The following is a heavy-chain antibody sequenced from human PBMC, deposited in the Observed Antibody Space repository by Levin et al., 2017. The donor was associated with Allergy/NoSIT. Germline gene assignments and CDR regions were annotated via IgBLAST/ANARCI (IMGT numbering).Heavy chain of an antibody. V-gene: IGHV5-51*01. Sequence: ASVKVSCKGSGYSFTTYWIGWVRQKPGKGLEWMGIIYPGDSDTRYSPSFQGQVTISADKSITTAYLQWSSLKASDTATYYCARRDGYNPKFDYWGQGTLVTVSS. D-gene: IGHD5-24*01. CDR2: IYPGDSDT. CDR1: GYSFTTYW. J-gene: IGHJ4*02. CDR3: ARRDGYNPKFDY.